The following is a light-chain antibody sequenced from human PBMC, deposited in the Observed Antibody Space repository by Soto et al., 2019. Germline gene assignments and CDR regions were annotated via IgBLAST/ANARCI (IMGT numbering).Light chain of an antibody. Sequence: EMVLTQSPGTLSLSLGERSTLSCRASQDVGTYVAWYQVRGGQAPRLLISGASKRATGIPDRINGGGSGADFILTINSLESGDSAVYFCQQGGNWPVTFGQGHDWRL. V-gene: IGKV3D-11*01. CDR2: GAS. CDR1: QDVGTY. J-gene: IGKJ5*01. CDR3: QQGGNWPVT.